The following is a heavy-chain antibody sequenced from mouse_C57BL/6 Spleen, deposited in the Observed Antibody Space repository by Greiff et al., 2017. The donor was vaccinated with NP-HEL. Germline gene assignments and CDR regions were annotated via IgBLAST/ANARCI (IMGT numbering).Heavy chain of an antibody. J-gene: IGHJ2*01. V-gene: IGHV1-26*01. CDR2: INPNNGGT. Sequence: VQLKESGPELVKPGASVKISCKASGYTFTDYYMNWVKQSHGKSLEWIGDINPNNGGTSYNQKFKGKATLTVDKSSSTAYMELRSLTSEDSAVYYCARAADGYPWYFDYWGQGTTLTVSS. D-gene: IGHD2-3*01. CDR3: ARAADGYPWYFDY. CDR1: GYTFTDYY.